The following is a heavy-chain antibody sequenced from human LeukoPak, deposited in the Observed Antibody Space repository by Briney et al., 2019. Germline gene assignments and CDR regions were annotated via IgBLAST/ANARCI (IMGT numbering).Heavy chain of an antibody. V-gene: IGHV1-3*01. CDR2: INAGNGNT. J-gene: IGHJ6*02. Sequence: ASVKVSCKASGYTFTSYAMHWVRQAPGQRLEWMGWINAGNGNTKYSQKFQGRVTMTRNTSISTAYMELSSLRSEDTAVYYCARNSIRGVIVYYYYGMDVWGQGTTVTVSS. CDR3: ARNSIRGVIVYYYYGMDV. D-gene: IGHD3-10*01. CDR1: GYTFTSYA.